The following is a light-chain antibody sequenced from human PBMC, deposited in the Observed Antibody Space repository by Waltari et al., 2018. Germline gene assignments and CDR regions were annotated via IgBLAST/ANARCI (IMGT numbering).Light chain of an antibody. J-gene: IGLJ2*01. Sequence: QSGLTQPPSVSGAPGQRVTISCTGSSSNIGAGYDVHWYQLFPGTAPKLLIYGNGNRPSGVPDRVSGSKSGTSASLAITGLQAEDEADYYCQSYDNTSGSIFGGGTKLTVL. CDR3: QSYDNTSGSI. CDR1: SSNIGAGYD. V-gene: IGLV1-40*01. CDR2: GNG.